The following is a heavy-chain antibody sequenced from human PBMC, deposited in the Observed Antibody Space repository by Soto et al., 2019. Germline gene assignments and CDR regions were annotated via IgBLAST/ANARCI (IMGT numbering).Heavy chain of an antibody. CDR2: IWYDGSNK. J-gene: IGHJ4*02. Sequence: GGSLRLSCAASGFTFSSYGMHWVRQAPGKGLEWVAVIWYDGSNKYYADSVKGRFTISRDNSKNTLYLQMNSLRAEDTAVYYCARAPYYDFWSGKVVGPAHLSYFDYWGQGTLVTVSS. CDR3: ARAPYYDFWSGKVVGPAHLSYFDY. D-gene: IGHD3-3*01. V-gene: IGHV3-33*01. CDR1: GFTFSSYG.